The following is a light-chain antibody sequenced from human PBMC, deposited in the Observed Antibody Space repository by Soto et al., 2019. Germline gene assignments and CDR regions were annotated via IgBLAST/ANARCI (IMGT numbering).Light chain of an antibody. V-gene: IGLV2-14*01. CDR1: SSDVGGYNY. CDR3: SSYTSSSTLVV. CDR2: EVS. Sequence: QSALTQPASVSGSPGQSITISCTGTSSDVGGYNYVSWYQQHPGKAPKLMIYEVSNRPSGVSNRFSGSMSGNTASLTISGLQAEDEADYSCSSYTSSSTLVVFGGGTKVTVL. J-gene: IGLJ2*01.